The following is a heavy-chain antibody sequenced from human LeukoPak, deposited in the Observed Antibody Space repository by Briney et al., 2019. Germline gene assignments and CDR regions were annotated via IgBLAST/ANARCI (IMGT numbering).Heavy chain of an antibody. CDR3: AKDEGGDYVGLDY. CDR2: ISDDGTKE. D-gene: IGHD4-17*01. V-gene: IGHV3-30*18. Sequence: GGSLRLSCADSGFTSIFYGMHWVRQAPGKGLAWVAVISDDGTKEYYADSVKGRFTVSRDNSKNTLFLQMNSLRTEDTAVYYCAKDEGGDYVGLDYWGQGTLVTVSS. CDR1: GFTSIFYG. J-gene: IGHJ4*02.